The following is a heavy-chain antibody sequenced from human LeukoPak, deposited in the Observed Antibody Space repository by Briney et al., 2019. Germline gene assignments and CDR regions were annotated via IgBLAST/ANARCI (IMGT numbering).Heavy chain of an antibody. D-gene: IGHD2-15*01. CDR1: GYTLTELS. J-gene: IGHJ4*02. CDR3: ATAPLKYCSGGSCADYFDY. Sequence: ASVKVSCKVSGYTLTELSMDWVRQAPGKGLEWMGGFDTEDGETIYAQKFQGRVTMTVDTSTDTAYMELSSLRSEDTAVYYCATAPLKYCSGGSCADYFDYWGQGTLVTVSS. CDR2: FDTEDGET. V-gene: IGHV1-24*01.